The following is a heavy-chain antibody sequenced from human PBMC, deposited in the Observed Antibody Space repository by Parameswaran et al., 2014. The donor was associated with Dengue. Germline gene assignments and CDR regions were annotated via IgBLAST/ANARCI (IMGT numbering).Heavy chain of an antibody. V-gene: IGHV3-33*01. J-gene: IGHJ6*02. D-gene: IGHD6-13*01. CDR2: IWYDGSNK. Sequence: WIRQPPGKGLEWVAVIWYDGSNKYYADSVKGRFTISRDNSKNTLYLQMNSLRAEDTAVYYCARDQEYSSSWYYYYYGMDVWGQGTTVTVSS. CDR3: ARDQEYSSSWYYYYYGMDV.